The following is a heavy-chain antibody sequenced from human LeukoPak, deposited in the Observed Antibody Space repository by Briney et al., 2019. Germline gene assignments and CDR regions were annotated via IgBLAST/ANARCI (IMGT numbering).Heavy chain of an antibody. CDR1: GGSISSYY. Sequence: PSETLSPTCTVSGGSISSYYWSWIRQPAGKGLEWIGRIYTSGSTNYNPSLKSRVTMSVDTSKNQFSLKLSSVTAADTAVYYCARVVVTTIFYYYYYYMDVWGKGTTVTVSS. CDR2: IYTSGST. CDR3: ARVVVTTIFYYYYYYMDV. V-gene: IGHV4-4*07. J-gene: IGHJ6*03. D-gene: IGHD4/OR15-4a*01.